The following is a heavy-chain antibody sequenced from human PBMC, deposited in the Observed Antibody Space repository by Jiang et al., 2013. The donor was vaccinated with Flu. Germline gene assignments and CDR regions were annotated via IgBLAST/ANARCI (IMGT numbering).Heavy chain of an antibody. D-gene: IGHD2-2*01. Sequence: GAEVKKPGASVKVSCKASGYTFTSYGISWVRQAPGQGLEWMGWISAYNGNTNYAQKFQGRVTMTTDTSTSTAYMELRSLRSDDTAVYYCARDRHCSSTSCYSAYFQHWGQGTLVTVSS. CDR1: GYTFTSYG. CDR2: ISAYNGNT. J-gene: IGHJ1*01. V-gene: IGHV1-18*01. CDR3: ARDRHCSSTSCYSAYFQH.